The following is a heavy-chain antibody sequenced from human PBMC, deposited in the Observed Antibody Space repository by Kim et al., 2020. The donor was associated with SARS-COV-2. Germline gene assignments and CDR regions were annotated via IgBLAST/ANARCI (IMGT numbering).Heavy chain of an antibody. CDR3: TGGSGSFDY. V-gene: IGHV3-15*01. Sequence: GTTDYAAPVKGRFTISRDDSKNTLYLQMNSLKTEDTAVYYCTGGSGSFDYWGQGTLVTVSS. CDR2: GTT. J-gene: IGHJ4*02. D-gene: IGHD3-10*01.